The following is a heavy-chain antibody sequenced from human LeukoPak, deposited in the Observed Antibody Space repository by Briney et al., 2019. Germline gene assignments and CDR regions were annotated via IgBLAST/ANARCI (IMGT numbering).Heavy chain of an antibody. CDR1: GFTFGNYW. J-gene: IGHJ4*02. CDR3: ARVRYSYGYDW. D-gene: IGHD5-18*01. V-gene: IGHV3-74*01. CDR2: INSDGRSI. Sequence: PGGSLRLSCAASGFTFGNYWMHWVRQAPGKGLVWVSRINSDGRSISYADSVKGRFTISRDNAKNTLYLQVNSLRAEDTAVYYCARVRYSYGYDWWGQGTLVTVSS.